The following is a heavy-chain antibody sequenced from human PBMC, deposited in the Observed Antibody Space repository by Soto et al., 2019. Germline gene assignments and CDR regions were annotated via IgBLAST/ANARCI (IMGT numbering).Heavy chain of an antibody. V-gene: IGHV1-69*13. CDR1: GCTFSSYA. Sequence: SVHVSCMASGCTFSSYAISWVRQAPAQGLEWMGGIIPIFDTANYAQKFQGRVTITADESTSTAYMELSSLRSEDTAVYYCASSGYYTMHYGYYFDYWGQGTLVTVSS. J-gene: IGHJ4*02. CDR2: IIPIFDTA. CDR3: ASSGYYTMHYGYYFDY. D-gene: IGHD3-3*01.